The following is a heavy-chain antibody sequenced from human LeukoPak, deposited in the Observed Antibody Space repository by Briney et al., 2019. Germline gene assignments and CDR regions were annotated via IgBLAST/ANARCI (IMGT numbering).Heavy chain of an antibody. CDR2: IDHSGST. V-gene: IGHV4-59*08. J-gene: IGHJ4*02. CDR1: GGSISSYY. CDR3: ARHGHHGDHDY. Sequence: SETLSLTCTVSGGSISSYYWSWIRQPPGKGLEWIGYIDHSGSTNYNPSLKSRVTISVDTSKNQFSLKLTSVTAADTAVYYCARHGHHGDHDYWGQGTLVTVSS. D-gene: IGHD2-21*02.